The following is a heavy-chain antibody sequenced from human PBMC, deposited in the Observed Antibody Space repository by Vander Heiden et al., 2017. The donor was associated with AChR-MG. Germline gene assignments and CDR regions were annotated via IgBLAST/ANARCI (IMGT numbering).Heavy chain of an antibody. CDR1: GYTFTGYY. J-gene: IGHJ4*02. CDR2: INPNSGGT. D-gene: IGHD3-10*01. CDR3: ARAITMVRGAKGIRY. V-gene: IGHV1-2*02. Sequence: QVQLVQSGAEVKKTGASVKVSCKASGYTFTGYYMHWVRQAPGQGLEWMGWINPNSGGTNYAQKFQGRVTMTRDTSISTAYMELSRLRSDDTAVYYCARAITMVRGAKGIRYWGQGTLVTVSS.